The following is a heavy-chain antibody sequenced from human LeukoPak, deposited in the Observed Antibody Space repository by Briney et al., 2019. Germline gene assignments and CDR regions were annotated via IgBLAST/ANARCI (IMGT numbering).Heavy chain of an antibody. CDR3: AKEQTYYYDSSGYFDY. Sequence: GGSLRLSCAASGFTFDDYAMHWVRQAPGKGLEWDCLISGDGGSTYYADSVKGRFTISRDNSKNSLYLQMNSLRTEDTALYYCAKEQTYYYDSSGYFDYWGQGTLVTVTS. CDR1: GFTFDDYA. V-gene: IGHV3-43*02. D-gene: IGHD3-22*01. J-gene: IGHJ4*02. CDR2: ISGDGGST.